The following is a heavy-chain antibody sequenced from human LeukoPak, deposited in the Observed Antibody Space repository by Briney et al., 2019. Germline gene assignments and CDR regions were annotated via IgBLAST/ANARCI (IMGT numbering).Heavy chain of an antibody. Sequence: GESLRLSCAASGFTFSSYAMSWVRQAPWKGLEWVSVISGSGGGTYYADSVKGRVTIPRDNSKNTLYLQLNSLRADDTAVYYCARGLVPAAPIDYWGQGTLVTVSS. CDR2: ISGSGGGT. J-gene: IGHJ4*02. CDR3: ARGLVPAAPIDY. D-gene: IGHD2-2*01. V-gene: IGHV3-23*01. CDR1: GFTFSSYA.